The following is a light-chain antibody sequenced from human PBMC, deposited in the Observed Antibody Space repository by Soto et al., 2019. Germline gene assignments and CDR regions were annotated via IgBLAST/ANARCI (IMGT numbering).Light chain of an antibody. CDR2: DVN. J-gene: IGLJ2*01. Sequence: QSVLPQPASVSGSPGQSITLSCTGTSSDIGAYNFVSWYQQHPGKAPKLMLYDVNIRPSGVSNRFSGSKSGNTASLTISGLQAEDEADYYCTSWTTSTTMIFGGGTKVTVL. CDR3: TSWTTSTTMI. CDR1: SSDIGAYNF. V-gene: IGLV2-14*03.